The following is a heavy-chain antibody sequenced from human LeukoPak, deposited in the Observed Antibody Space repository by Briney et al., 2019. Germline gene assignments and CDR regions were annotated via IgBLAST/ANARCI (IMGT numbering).Heavy chain of an antibody. V-gene: IGHV1-2*02. CDR3: ARANFLYCSSSTCLFDY. CDR2: INPNDGDT. D-gene: IGHD2-2*01. CDR1: GYTFTDYY. Sequence: ASVKVSCKASGYTFTDYYMHWVRQAPGQGFEWMGWINPNDGDTNYAQKFQGRVTMTRDTSISTAHMEVSRLRSDDTAVYCCARANFLYCSSSTCLFDYWGQGTLVTVSS. J-gene: IGHJ4*02.